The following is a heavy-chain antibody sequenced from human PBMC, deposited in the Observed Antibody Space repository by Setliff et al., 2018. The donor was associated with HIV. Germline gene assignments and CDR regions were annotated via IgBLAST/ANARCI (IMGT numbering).Heavy chain of an antibody. CDR1: GYSFTSHW. Sequence: RGESLKISCQGSGYSFTSHWIGWVRQKPGKGLEWMGIIYPGKSEIRYSPSFQGHVTISVDKSIATAYLQWTSLEASDTAMYYCARQMTNNVVSPGASPHDPFDVWGQGTVVTVSS. V-gene: IGHV5-51*01. CDR2: IYPGKSEI. J-gene: IGHJ3*01. CDR3: ARQMTNNVVSPGASPHDPFDV. D-gene: IGHD2-8*01.